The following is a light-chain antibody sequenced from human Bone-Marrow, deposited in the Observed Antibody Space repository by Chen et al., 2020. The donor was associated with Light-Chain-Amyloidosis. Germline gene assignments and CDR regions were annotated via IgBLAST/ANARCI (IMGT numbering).Light chain of an antibody. Sequence: DIQMTQSPSSLSASVGDRVTITCQASQDISNSLNWYQQKPGKAPKLLIYDASNLETGVPSRFSESGSGTDFTFTISSLQPEDIATYYCQQYDNLLRFTFGPGTKVDIK. J-gene: IGKJ3*01. CDR1: QDISNS. CDR2: DAS. V-gene: IGKV1-33*01. CDR3: QQYDNLLRFT.